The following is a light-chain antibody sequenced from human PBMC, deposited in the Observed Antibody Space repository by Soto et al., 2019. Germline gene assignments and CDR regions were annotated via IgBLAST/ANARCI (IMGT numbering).Light chain of an antibody. Sequence: EIVLTQSPGTLSLSPGERATLSCRASQTVNSNYLAWYQQKPGQAPRVFIYAASRRATGIPDRFSGSGSGTDFPLIISRLEPEDSAVYYCQQYSSSPRTFGQGTKVEIK. CDR1: QTVNSNY. J-gene: IGKJ1*01. CDR3: QQYSSSPRT. V-gene: IGKV3-20*01. CDR2: AAS.